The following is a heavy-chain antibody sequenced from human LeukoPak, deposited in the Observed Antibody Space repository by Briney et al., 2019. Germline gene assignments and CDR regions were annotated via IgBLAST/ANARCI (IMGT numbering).Heavy chain of an antibody. CDR2: IHTSGRT. V-gene: IGHV4-61*02. CDR1: GDSISSGSYY. J-gene: IGHJ4*02. Sequence: PSQTLSLTCTVSGDSISSGSYYWSWIRQPAGKGLEWLGRIHTSGRTNYNPSLKSRVTISADTSKTQFSLKLSSVTAADTAVYYCARGVTYYYDSSGYLYWGQGTLVTVSS. CDR3: ARGVTYYYDSSGYLY. D-gene: IGHD3-22*01.